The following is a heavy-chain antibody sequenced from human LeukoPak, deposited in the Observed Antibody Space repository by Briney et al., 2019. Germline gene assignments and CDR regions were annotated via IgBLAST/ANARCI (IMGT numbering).Heavy chain of an antibody. CDR3: ARLRAGDYFDY. J-gene: IGHJ4*02. V-gene: IGHV3-21*01. CDR2: ISIGGDYI. Sequence: KPGGSLRLSCAASGFTFSSYTMNWVRQAPGKGLEWVSSISIGGDYIYYADSVTGRFTISRDNAKNSLYLQMNSLRAEDTAVYYCARLRAGDYFDYWGQGTLVTVSS. CDR1: GFTFSSYT. D-gene: IGHD6-19*01.